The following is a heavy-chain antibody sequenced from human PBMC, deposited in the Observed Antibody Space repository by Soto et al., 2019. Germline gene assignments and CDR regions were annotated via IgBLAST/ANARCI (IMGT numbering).Heavy chain of an antibody. J-gene: IGHJ4*02. CDR2: ISSSSSTI. D-gene: IGHD6-6*01. V-gene: IGHV3-48*01. CDR3: AKEGGSSSSPTDG. Sequence: HPGGSLRLSCAASGFTFSSYSMNWVRQAPGKGLEWVSYISSSSSTIYYAGSVKGRFTISRDNAKNSLYLQMNSLRAEDTAVYYCAKEGGSSSSPTDGWGQGTLVTVSS. CDR1: GFTFSSYS.